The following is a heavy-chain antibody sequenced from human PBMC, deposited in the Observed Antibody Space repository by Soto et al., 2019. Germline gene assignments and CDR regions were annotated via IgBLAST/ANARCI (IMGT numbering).Heavy chain of an antibody. CDR2: IIPILGIA. CDR1: GGTFSSYT. J-gene: IGHJ3*02. V-gene: IGHV1-69*02. CDR3: ARAQDAFDI. Sequence: QVPLVQSGAEVKKPGSSVKVSCKASGGTFSSYTISWVRQAPGQGLEWMGRIIPILGIANYAQKFQGRVTLTADKSTSTASMERSSLRSEDTAVYYWARAQDAFDIWGQGTMVTFSS.